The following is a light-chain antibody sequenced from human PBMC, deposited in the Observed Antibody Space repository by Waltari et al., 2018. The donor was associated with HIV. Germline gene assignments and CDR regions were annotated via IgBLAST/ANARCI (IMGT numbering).Light chain of an antibody. Sequence: SYDLTQPPSVSVSPGQTATIPCSGDKLGDKYSCWYQQKPGQSPVLVIYQDNKRPSGIPERFSGSNSGNTATLTISGTQAMDEADYYCQAWDTRAVFGGGTKLTVL. CDR3: QAWDTRAV. V-gene: IGLV3-1*01. J-gene: IGLJ2*01. CDR2: QDN. CDR1: KLGDKY.